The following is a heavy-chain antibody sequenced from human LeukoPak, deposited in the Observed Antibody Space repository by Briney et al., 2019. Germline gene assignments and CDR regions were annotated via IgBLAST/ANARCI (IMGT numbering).Heavy chain of an antibody. Sequence: GASVKVSCKVSGYTLTELSLHWVRQAPGKGLEWMGRFDPEDGETTYARKFQGRVTMTEDTSTDTDYMELSSLRSEDTAVYFCAVSLTTGGYYGMDVWGQGTTVTVS. CDR3: AVSLTTGGYYGMDV. CDR1: GYTLTELS. CDR2: FDPEDGET. J-gene: IGHJ6*02. V-gene: IGHV1-24*01. D-gene: IGHD1-1*01.